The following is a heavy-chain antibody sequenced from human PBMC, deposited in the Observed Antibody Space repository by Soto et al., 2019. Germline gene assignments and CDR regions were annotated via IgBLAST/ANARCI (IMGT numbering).Heavy chain of an antibody. J-gene: IGHJ4*02. CDR1: GGSISSGGYY. CDR3: ARAPKSLTGTTDYFDY. D-gene: IGHD1-20*01. CDR2: IYYSGST. V-gene: IGHV4-31*03. Sequence: SPTLSLPCTVSGGSISSGGYYWSWIRQHPGKGLEWIGYIYYSGSTYYNPSLKSRVTISVDTSKNQFSLKLSSVTAADTAVYYCARAPKSLTGTTDYFDYWGQGTLVTVSS.